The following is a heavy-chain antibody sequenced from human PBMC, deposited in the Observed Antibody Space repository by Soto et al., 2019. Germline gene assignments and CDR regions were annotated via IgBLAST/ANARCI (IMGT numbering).Heavy chain of an antibody. Sequence: VQLVESGGGVVQPGRSLRLSCAASGFTFSDYAMHWVRQAPGKGLEWVAVVSHDGRNTHYADSVKGRFTISRDSSKNTVSLEMTSLRAEDTAVYDFEKGGRQWLVTSDFNYLGQGALVTVSS. V-gene: IGHV3-30*18. CDR1: GFTFSDYA. CDR3: EKGGRQWLVTSDFNY. J-gene: IGHJ4*02. D-gene: IGHD6-19*01. CDR2: VSHDGRNT.